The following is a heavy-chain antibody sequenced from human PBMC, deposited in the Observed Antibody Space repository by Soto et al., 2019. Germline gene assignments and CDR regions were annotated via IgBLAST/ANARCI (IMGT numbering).Heavy chain of an antibody. CDR2: ISSSGSTI. CDR3: ARVSGIAARLFDY. V-gene: IGHV3-48*03. CDR1: GFTFSSYE. Sequence: GGSLRLSCAASGFTFSSYEMNWVRQAPGKGLEWVSYISSSGSTIYYADSVKGRYTISRDNAKNSLYLQMNSLRAEDTAVYYCARVSGIAARLFDYWGQGTLVTVSS. D-gene: IGHD6-6*01. J-gene: IGHJ4*02.